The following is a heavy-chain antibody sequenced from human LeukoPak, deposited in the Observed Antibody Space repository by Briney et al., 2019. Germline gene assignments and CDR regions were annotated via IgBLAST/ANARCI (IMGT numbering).Heavy chain of an antibody. Sequence: GGSLRLSCAASGFSLSSYWMSWVRQAPGKGLEWVANIKQDGSEKYYVDSVKGRFTISRDNAKNSLYLQMNSLRAEDTAVYYCARGPFALDYWGQRTLVTVSS. CDR2: IKQDGSEK. CDR1: GFSLSSYW. V-gene: IGHV3-7*01. J-gene: IGHJ4*02. CDR3: ARGPFALDY.